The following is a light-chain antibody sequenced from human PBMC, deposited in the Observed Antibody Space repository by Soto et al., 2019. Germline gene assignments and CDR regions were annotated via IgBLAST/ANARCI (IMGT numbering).Light chain of an antibody. V-gene: IGKV3-20*01. J-gene: IGKJ5*01. CDR3: HQYGNSPIT. CDR1: HSGSTSS. Sequence: IVLTQSPGTLSLSPGDSATLYCRARHSGSTSSLAWDHQTRGQFPRLLCYGASCRATGIPDRFSGSGSGPDFTLTISRLEPEDFAVYYCHQYGNSPITFGQGTRLEIK. CDR2: GAS.